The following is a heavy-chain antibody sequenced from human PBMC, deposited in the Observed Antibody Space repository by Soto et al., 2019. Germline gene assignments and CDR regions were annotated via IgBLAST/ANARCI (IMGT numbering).Heavy chain of an antibody. J-gene: IGHJ6*03. CDR1: GGSFSGYY. D-gene: IGHD2-2*01. V-gene: IGHV4-34*01. Sequence: QVQLQQWGAGLLKPSETLSLTCAVYGGSFSGYYWSWIRQPPGKGLEWIGEINHSGSTNYNPSLKSRVTISVDTSKNQFSLKLSSVTAADTAVYYCARGVRYCSSTSCAIQQLKNCYYYYMDVWGKGTTVTVSS. CDR3: ARGVRYCSSTSCAIQQLKNCYYYYMDV. CDR2: INHSGST.